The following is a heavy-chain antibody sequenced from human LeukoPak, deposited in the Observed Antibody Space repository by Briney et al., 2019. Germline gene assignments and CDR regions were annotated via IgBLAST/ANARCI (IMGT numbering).Heavy chain of an antibody. J-gene: IGHJ4*02. CDR2: ISSSSGYI. V-gene: IGHV3-21*01. CDR3: ARGKVGYSYFDY. D-gene: IGHD5-18*01. Sequence: GGSLRLSCAASGFTFSTYSMNWVRQAPGKGLEWVSSISSSSGYIHYADSVKGRFTISRDNAKNSLYLQMNSLRDTDTAVYYCARGKVGYSYFDYWGQGPLVTVSS. CDR1: GFTFSTYS.